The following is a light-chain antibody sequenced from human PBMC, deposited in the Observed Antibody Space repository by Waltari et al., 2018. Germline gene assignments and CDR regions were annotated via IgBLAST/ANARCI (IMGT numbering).Light chain of an antibody. J-gene: IGLJ2*01. V-gene: IGLV2-23*02. CDR2: EVS. CDR1: SRAVGSSNL. Sequence: QSALTQPASVSGSPGQSLTVSCTGTSRAVGSSNLVSWYQQHPGKAPKLMIYEVSKRPSGVSNRFSGSKSGNTASLTISGLQAEDEADYYCCSYAGSSTVVFGGGTKLTVL. CDR3: CSYAGSSTVV.